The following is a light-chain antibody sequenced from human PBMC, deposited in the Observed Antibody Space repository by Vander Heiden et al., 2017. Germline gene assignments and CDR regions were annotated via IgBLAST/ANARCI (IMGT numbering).Light chain of an antibody. Sequence: EIVLTQSPATLSLSPGERATLSCRASQSVSSYLAWYQQKPGQAPRLLIYDASNRANFSKARFSASGDPTDVNLTISRLEPEDFDIYYCQQLCNGDPFYTFRPGTKVDIK. CDR2: DAS. CDR3: QQLCNGDPFYT. J-gene: IGKJ3*01. CDR1: QSVSSY. V-gene: IGKV3D-11*02.